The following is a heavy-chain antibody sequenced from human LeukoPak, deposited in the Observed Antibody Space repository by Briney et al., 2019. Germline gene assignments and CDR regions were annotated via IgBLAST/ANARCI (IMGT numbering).Heavy chain of an antibody. CDR2: ISYIGST. CDR3: ARDLVTVTKGFDI. V-gene: IGHV4-59*11. D-gene: IGHD4-17*01. J-gene: IGHJ3*02. Sequence: SETLSLTCVVSGDSFSSHYWTWIRQSPGKGLEWIGYISYIGSTNYNPSLKSRVTISIDTSKNQFSLKLKSVTAADTAVYYCARDLVTVTKGFDIWGQGTMVSVSA. CDR1: GDSFSSHY.